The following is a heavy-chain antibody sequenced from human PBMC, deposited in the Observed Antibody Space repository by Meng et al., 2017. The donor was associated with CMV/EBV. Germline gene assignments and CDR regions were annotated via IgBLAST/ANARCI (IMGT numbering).Heavy chain of an antibody. J-gene: IGHJ4*02. CDR2: IYTSGRT. D-gene: IGHD3-10*01. V-gene: IGHV4-4*07. CDR1: GSISSYY. CDR3: AREEITMVRGVLNYFDY. Sequence: GSISSYYWSWIRQPAGKGLEWIGRIYTSGRTNYNPSLKSRVTMSVDTSKNQFSLKLSSVTAADTAVYYCAREEITMVRGVLNYFDYWGQGTLVTVSS.